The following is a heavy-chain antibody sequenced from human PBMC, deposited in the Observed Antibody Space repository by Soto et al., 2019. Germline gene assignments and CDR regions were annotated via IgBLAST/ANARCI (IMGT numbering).Heavy chain of an antibody. J-gene: IGHJ6*02. D-gene: IGHD3-10*01. Sequence: ESGGGLVKPGGSLRLSCAASGFTFSNYSLNWVRQAPGKGLEWVSVISSRSNHIYYADSVRGRFTISRDNAKNSLYLQMNSLRAEDTAVYYCAKDRGRGSPVSGGMDVWGQGTTVTVSS. CDR1: GFTFSNYS. V-gene: IGHV3-21*01. CDR3: AKDRGRGSPVSGGMDV. CDR2: ISSRSNHI.